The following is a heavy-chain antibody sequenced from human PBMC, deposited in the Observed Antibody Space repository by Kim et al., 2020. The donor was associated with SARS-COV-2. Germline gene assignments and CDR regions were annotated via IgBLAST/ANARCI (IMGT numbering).Heavy chain of an antibody. Sequence: NYAQKLQGRVTMTTDTSTSTAYMELRSLRSDDTAVYYCARDWVPQQLHYWGQGTLVTVSS. J-gene: IGHJ4*02. CDR3: ARDWVPQQLHY. D-gene: IGHD6-13*01. V-gene: IGHV1-18*01.